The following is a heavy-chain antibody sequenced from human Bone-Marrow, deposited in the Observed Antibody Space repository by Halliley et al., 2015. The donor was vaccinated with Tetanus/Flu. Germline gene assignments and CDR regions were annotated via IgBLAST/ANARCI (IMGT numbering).Heavy chain of an antibody. CDR1: GFTFSNFW. Sequence: SLRLSCAASGFTFSNFWMSWVRQAPGKGLEWVANIKEDGSKKYYVDSVKGRFTMSRDNAENSLYLQMNSLRAEDTAVYFCVRGGGKGANYWGQGTLVTVSS. D-gene: IGHD2-15*01. J-gene: IGHJ4*02. V-gene: IGHV3-7*03. CDR3: VRGGGKGANY. CDR2: IKEDGSKK.